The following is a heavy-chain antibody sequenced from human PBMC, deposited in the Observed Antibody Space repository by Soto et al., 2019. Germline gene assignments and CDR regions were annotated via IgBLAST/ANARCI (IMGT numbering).Heavy chain of an antibody. J-gene: IGHJ4*02. CDR1: GFTFNSSA. D-gene: IGHD6-19*01. CDR3: AKGRYRIGWYDPYFDY. CDR2: TSGGAGST. Sequence: EVQLSEAGGGLVQPGGSLRLSCAASGFTFNSSAMSWVRQAPGKGLEWVSTTSGGAGSTYYADSVKGRFTISRDNSKNTLYLQMNSLRADDTAVYYCAKGRYRIGWYDPYFDYWGQGTLVTVSS. V-gene: IGHV3-23*01.